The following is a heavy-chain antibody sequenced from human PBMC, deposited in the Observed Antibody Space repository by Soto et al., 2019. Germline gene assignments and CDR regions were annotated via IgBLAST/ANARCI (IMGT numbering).Heavy chain of an antibody. J-gene: IGHJ4*02. V-gene: IGHV3-7*05. Sequence: GGSLRLSCAASGFTFSSYWMSCVRQAPGKGLEWVANIKQDGSEKYYVDSVKGRFTISRDNAKNSLYLQMNSLRAEDTAVYYCARDLPLGAAGPSGDYWGQGTLVTVSS. CDR2: IKQDGSEK. D-gene: IGHD6-13*01. CDR1: GFTFSSYW. CDR3: ARDLPLGAAGPSGDY.